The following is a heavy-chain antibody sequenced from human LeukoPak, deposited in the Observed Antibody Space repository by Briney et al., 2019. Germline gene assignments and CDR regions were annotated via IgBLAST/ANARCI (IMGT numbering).Heavy chain of an antibody. V-gene: IGHV1-69*04. CDR1: GGTFSSYA. D-gene: IGHD5-12*01. CDR3: ARDRGFRYSGDDVVY. Sequence: ASVKVSCKSSGGTFSSYAISWVRPAPGQGLEWMGRIIPILGRANYAQKFQGRVTITADKFTSTAYMKLSRLRSEDTALDYCARDRGFRYSGDDVVYWGQGTLVTVSS. CDR2: IIPILGRA. J-gene: IGHJ4*02.